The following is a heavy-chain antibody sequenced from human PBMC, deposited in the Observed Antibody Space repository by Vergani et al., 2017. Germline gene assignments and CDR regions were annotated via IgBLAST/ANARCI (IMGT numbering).Heavy chain of an antibody. D-gene: IGHD6-6*01. CDR3: ARWGLAARPFPTLD. CDR2: IYYSGST. V-gene: IGHV4-59*01. CDR1: GGSISSYY. Sequence: QVQLQESGPGLVKPSETLSLTCTVSGGSISSYYWSWIRQPPGKGLEWIGYIYYSGSTNYNPSLKSRVTISVDTSNNQFSLKLSSVTAADTAVYYCARWGLAARPFPTLDWGQGTLVTVSS. J-gene: IGHJ4*02.